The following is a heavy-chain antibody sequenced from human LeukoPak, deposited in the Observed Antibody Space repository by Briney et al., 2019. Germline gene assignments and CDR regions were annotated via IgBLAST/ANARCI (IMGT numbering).Heavy chain of an antibody. CDR2: ISAYNGNT. CDR1: GYTFTSYD. V-gene: IGHV1-18*01. D-gene: IGHD1-26*01. J-gene: IGHJ3*02. CDR3: ARVAWELHAFDI. Sequence: GASVKVSCKASGYTFTSYDINWVRQAPGQGLEWMGWISAYNGNTNYAQKRQGRVTMTTDTSTSTAYMELRSLRSDDTAVYYCARVAWELHAFDIWGQGTMVTVSS.